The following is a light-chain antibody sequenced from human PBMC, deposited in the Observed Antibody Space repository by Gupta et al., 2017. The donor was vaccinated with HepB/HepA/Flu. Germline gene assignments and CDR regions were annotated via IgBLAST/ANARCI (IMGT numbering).Light chain of an antibody. CDR2: HVS. CDR1: SSDVGGYNY. CDR3: SSYTSTSTHVI. Sequence: QSALTQPASVSGSPGQSIPIPCTGTSSDVGGYNYVSWYQHFSGKAPKLMIYHVSNRPSGVSNRFSGSKSGNTASLTISGLQADDEADYYCSSYTSTSTHVIFGGGTKLTVL. V-gene: IGLV2-14*03. J-gene: IGLJ2*01.